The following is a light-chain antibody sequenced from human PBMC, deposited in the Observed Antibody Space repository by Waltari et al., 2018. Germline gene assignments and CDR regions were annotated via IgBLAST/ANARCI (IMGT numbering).Light chain of an antibody. Sequence: DIVMTQSPDSLDVSLGERAPINCKSSQSVLYSSNNKNCLAWYQQKPGQPPKLLIYWASTRESGVPDRFSGSGSGTDFTLTISSLQAEDVAVYYCHQYYSSPWTFGQGTKVEI. V-gene: IGKV4-1*01. J-gene: IGKJ1*01. CDR3: HQYYSSPWT. CDR1: QSVLYSSNNKNC. CDR2: WAS.